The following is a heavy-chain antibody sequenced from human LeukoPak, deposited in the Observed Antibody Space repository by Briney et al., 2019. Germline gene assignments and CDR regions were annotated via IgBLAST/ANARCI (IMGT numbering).Heavy chain of an antibody. Sequence: ASVKVSCKASGYTFTSYAMHWVRQAPGQRLEWMGWINAGNGNTEYSQKFQGRVTITRDTSASTAYMEPSSLRSEDTAVYYCARSQRLAVAGTLDYWGQGTLVTVSS. D-gene: IGHD6-19*01. CDR2: INAGNGNT. V-gene: IGHV1-3*01. CDR1: GYTFTSYA. CDR3: ARSQRLAVAGTLDY. J-gene: IGHJ4*02.